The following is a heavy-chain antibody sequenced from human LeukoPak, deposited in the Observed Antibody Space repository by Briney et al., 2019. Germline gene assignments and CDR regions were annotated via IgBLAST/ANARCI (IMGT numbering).Heavy chain of an antibody. CDR3: AKDVTRWYYYDSSGPAFDI. D-gene: IGHD3-22*01. CDR1: GFTFDDYA. Sequence: GRSLRLSCAASGFTFDDYAMHWVRQAPGKGLEWVSGISWNSGSIGYADSVKGRFTISRDNAKNSLYLQMNSLRAEDMALYYCAKDVTRWYYYDSSGPAFDIWGQGTMVTLSS. CDR2: ISWNSGSI. J-gene: IGHJ3*02. V-gene: IGHV3-9*03.